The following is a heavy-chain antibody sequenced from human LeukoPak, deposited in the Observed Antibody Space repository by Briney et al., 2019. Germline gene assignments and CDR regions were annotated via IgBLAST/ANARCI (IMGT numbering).Heavy chain of an antibody. CDR2: IKQDGSEK. J-gene: IGHJ6*02. CDR1: ASTFTTYG. V-gene: IGHV3-7*03. CDR3: ARVSGIGGYYGMDV. D-gene: IGHD2-15*01. Sequence: GGSLRLSRTASASTFTTYGFHWVRQAPGKGLEWVANIKQDGSEKYYVDSVKGRFTISRDNAKNSLYLQMNSLRAEDTAVYYCARVSGIGGYYGMDVWGQGTTVTVSS.